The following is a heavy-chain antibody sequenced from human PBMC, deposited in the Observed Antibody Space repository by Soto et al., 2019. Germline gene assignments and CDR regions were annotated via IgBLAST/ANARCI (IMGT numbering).Heavy chain of an antibody. CDR1: GYTFTSYG. CDR2: ISADNGNT. D-gene: IGHD1-26*01. J-gene: IGHJ4*02. CDR3: TGERGSYALDS. Sequence: QVQLVQSGAEVKKPGASVKVSCKASGYTFTSYGIRWVRQAPGQGLEWMGWISADNGNTKYAQKLQGRVTMTTDTSTSTAYMESSNLRADDTAVYYCTGERGSYALDSWGQGTLVTVSS. V-gene: IGHV1-18*01.